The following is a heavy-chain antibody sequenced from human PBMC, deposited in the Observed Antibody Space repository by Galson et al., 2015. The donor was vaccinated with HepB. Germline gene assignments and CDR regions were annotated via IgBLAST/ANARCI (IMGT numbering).Heavy chain of an antibody. CDR1: GFTFSSYS. Sequence: SLRLSCAASGFTFSSYSMNWVREAPAKRLYLDSYIIRSSITIYYADSVKGRFTISRDNAKNSLYNRMSSLRAEDTAVYYCARDRGRALRFGESTPARGMDVWGQGT. V-gene: IGHV3-48*01. CDR3: ARDRGRALRFGESTPARGMDV. D-gene: IGHD3-10*01. J-gene: IGHJ6*02. CDR2: IIRSSITI.